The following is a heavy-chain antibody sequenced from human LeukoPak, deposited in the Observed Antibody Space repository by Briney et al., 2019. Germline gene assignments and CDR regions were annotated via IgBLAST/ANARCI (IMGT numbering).Heavy chain of an antibody. CDR2: IGYDGSNK. D-gene: IGHD3-10*01. J-gene: IGHJ3*01. V-gene: IGHV3-33*01. CDR1: GFTFSSYG. Sequence: GGSLRLSCAASGFTFSSYGMHWVRQAPGKGLEWVAVIGYDGSNKYDADSVKGRFTISRDNSKNMMYLQMNGLRAEDTAVYYCARDRFMVRGVMVGTFDLWGQGTMVTVSS. CDR3: ARDRFMVRGVMVGTFDL.